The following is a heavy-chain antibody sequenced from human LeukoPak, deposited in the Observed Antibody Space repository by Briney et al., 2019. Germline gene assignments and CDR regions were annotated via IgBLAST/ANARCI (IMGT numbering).Heavy chain of an antibody. CDR2: INHSGST. CDR3: ARGRGAITIFGVVMDSYYYGMDV. CDR1: GFTFSSYA. Sequence: PGGSLRLSCAASGFTFSSYAMSWIRQPPGKGLEWIGEINHSGSTNYNPSLKSRVTISVDTSKNQFSLKLSSVTAADTAVYYCARGRGAITIFGVVMDSYYYGMDVWGQGTTVTVSS. J-gene: IGHJ6*02. D-gene: IGHD3-3*01. V-gene: IGHV4-34*01.